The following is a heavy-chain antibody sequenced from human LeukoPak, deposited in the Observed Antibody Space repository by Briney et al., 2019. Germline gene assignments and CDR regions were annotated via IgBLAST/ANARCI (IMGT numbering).Heavy chain of an antibody. J-gene: IGHJ4*02. CDR1: GYTFTSYG. V-gene: IGHV1-18*01. CDR3: ARSEWELPPGY. CDR2: ISVYNGNT. D-gene: IGHD1-26*01. Sequence: ASVKVSCKASGYTFTSYGSTWVRQAPGQGLEWMGWISVYNGNTNYAQKLQGRVTMTTDTFTSTAYMELRSLRSDDTAVYYCARSEWELPPGYWGQGTLVTVSS.